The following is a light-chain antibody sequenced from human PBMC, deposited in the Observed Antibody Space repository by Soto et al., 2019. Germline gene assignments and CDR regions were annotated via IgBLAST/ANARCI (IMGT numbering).Light chain of an antibody. CDR3: AAWDDSLSGPV. V-gene: IGLV1-47*01. CDR1: SSNIGSYF. CDR2: RNN. Sequence: QSVLTQPPSASGTSGQRVTISCSGSSSNIGSYFVYWYQQLPGTAPKLHIYRNNQRPSGVPDRCSGSKSGTSASLAISGLRSEDEADYYCAAWDDSLSGPVFGGGTKVTVL. J-gene: IGLJ2*01.